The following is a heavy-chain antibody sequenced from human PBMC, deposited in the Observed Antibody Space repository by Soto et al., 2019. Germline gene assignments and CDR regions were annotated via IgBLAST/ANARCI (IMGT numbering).Heavy chain of an antibody. CDR1: GFTFSSYG. V-gene: IGHV3-30*18. J-gene: IGHJ5*02. CDR2: ISYNGENK. Sequence: QVQLVESGGGVVQPGRSLRLSCAASGFTFSSYGMHWVRQAPGKGLEWVAVISYNGENKYYADSVKGRFTISRDNSKNTLYLQMNSLRPEDTAVYYCAKGYDSSWYTWFDPWGQGTLVTVSS. CDR3: AKGYDSSWYTWFDP. D-gene: IGHD6-13*01.